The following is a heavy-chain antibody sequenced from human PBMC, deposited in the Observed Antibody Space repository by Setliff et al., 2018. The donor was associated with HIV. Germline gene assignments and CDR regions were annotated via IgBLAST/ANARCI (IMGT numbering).Heavy chain of an antibody. D-gene: IGHD2-21*01. CDR1: GYTFSTYS. Sequence: ASVKVSCKASGYTFSTYSIHWVRQAPGQSLEWMGWISVGKGDTKYSQELQGRITLTTDTSANTAYMELSSLRSDDTAVYFCARGALLAVFDFDHWGHGTLSPSPQ. CDR3: ARGALLAVFDFDH. V-gene: IGHV1-3*01. J-gene: IGHJ4*01. CDR2: ISVGKGDT.